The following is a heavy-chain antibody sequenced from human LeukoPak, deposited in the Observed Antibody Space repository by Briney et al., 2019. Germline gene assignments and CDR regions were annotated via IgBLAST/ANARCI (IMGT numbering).Heavy chain of an antibody. Sequence: GESLKISCKGSGYSFTSYWIGWVRQMPGKGLEWMGIIYPGDSDTRYSPSFQGHVTISADKSISTAYLQWSSLKASDTAMYYCATITTYYDILTGYYTNWFDPWGQGTLVTVSS. CDR3: ATITTYYDILTGYYTNWFDP. J-gene: IGHJ5*02. CDR2: IYPGDSDT. CDR1: GYSFTSYW. V-gene: IGHV5-51*01. D-gene: IGHD3-9*01.